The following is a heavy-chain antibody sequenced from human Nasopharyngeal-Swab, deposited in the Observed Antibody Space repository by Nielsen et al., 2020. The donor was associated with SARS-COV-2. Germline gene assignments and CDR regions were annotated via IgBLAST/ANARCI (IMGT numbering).Heavy chain of an antibody. J-gene: IGHJ4*02. V-gene: IGHV4-61*02. CDR1: GGSISSGSYY. Sequence: SETLSPTCTVSGGSISSGSYYWSWIRQPAGKGLEWIGRIYTSGSTNYNPSLKSRVTISVDTSKNQFSLKLSSVTAADTAVYYCARVTGYSSGWRGFDYWGQGTLVTVSS. CDR2: IYTSGST. CDR3: ARVTGYSSGWRGFDY. D-gene: IGHD6-19*01.